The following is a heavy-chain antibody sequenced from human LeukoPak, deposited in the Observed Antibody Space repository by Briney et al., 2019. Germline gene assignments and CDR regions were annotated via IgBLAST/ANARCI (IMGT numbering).Heavy chain of an antibody. CDR1: GFTFSSYE. CDR3: AKDSQVRGVWFDP. CDR2: ISGSGGST. Sequence: GGSLRLSCAASGFTFSSYEMSWVRQAPGKGLEWVSAISGSGGSTYYADSVMGRFTISRDNSKNTLYLQMNSLRAEDTAVYYCAKDSQVRGVWFDPWGQGTLVTVSS. D-gene: IGHD3-10*01. J-gene: IGHJ5*02. V-gene: IGHV3-23*01.